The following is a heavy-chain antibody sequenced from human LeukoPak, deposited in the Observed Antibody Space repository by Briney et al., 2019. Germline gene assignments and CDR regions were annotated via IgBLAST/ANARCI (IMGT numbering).Heavy chain of an antibody. Sequence: SQTLSLTCAISGDSVSSNSAAWIWIRQSPSRGLEWLGRTYYRSKWYNDYAISVKSRISISPDTSKNQFSLQLNSVTPEDTAVYYCSRDRQGLGYWGQGTLVTVSS. D-gene: IGHD3-16*01. J-gene: IGHJ4*02. CDR3: SRDRQGLGY. V-gene: IGHV6-1*01. CDR1: GDSVSSNSAA. CDR2: TYYRSKWYN.